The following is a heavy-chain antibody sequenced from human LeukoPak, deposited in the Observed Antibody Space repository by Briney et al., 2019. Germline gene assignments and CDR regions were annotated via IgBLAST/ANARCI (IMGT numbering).Heavy chain of an antibody. D-gene: IGHD3-9*01. CDR3: ARAPHYYDILTGYYGHNWFDP. CDR2: IYHSGST. CDR1: GGSIGTITYY. V-gene: IGHV4-39*07. Sequence: SETLSLTCTVSGGSIGTITYYWGWIRQPPGKGLEWIGSIYHSGSTYYNPSLKSRVTISVDTSKNQFSLKLSSVTAADTAVYYCARAPHYYDILTGYYGHNWFDPWGQGTLVTVSS. J-gene: IGHJ5*02.